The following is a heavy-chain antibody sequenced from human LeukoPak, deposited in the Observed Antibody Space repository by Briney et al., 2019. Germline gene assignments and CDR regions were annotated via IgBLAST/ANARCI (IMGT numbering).Heavy chain of an antibody. CDR2: VFTGGGGT. Sequence: ASVKVSCKASGYTFTRYYIHWVRQAPGQGPDWMGVVFTGGGGTVYAQNFQGRVTMTRDTSTNTAYMELSSLRLEDTAVYYCARDRVGSSSSEGTGWFDPWGQGTLVTVSS. CDR1: GYTFTRYY. V-gene: IGHV1-46*01. CDR3: ARDRVGSSSSEGTGWFDP. J-gene: IGHJ5*02. D-gene: IGHD6-6*01.